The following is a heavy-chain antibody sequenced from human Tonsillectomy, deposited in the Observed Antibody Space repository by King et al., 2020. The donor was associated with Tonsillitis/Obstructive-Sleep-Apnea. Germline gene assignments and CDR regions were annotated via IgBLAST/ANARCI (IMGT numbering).Heavy chain of an antibody. Sequence: VQLVESGGGVVQPGRSLRLSCAASGFTFSSHAMHWVRQAPGKGLDWVAVISHDGTNKYYADSVKGRFTISRDNSKNTLYLQMNSLRVEDTAVYYCARGQSVVVRAKMAYYYYMDVWGKGTTVTVSS. J-gene: IGHJ6*03. CDR2: ISHDGTNK. CDR1: GFTFSSHA. CDR3: ARGQSVVVRAKMAYYYYMDV. D-gene: IGHD2-2*01. V-gene: IGHV3-30*04.